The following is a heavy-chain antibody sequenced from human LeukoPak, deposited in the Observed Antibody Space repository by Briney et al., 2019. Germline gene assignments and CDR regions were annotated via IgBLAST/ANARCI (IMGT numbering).Heavy chain of an antibody. CDR3: AKGSGYCSSTSCYGDFDY. Sequence: GGSLRLSCAASGFTFSSYAMSWVRQAPGKGLEWVSAISGSGGSTYYAGSVKGRFTISRDNSKNTLYLQMNSLRAEDTAVYYCAKGSGYCSSTSCYGDFDYWGQGILVTVSS. D-gene: IGHD2-2*03. V-gene: IGHV3-23*01. J-gene: IGHJ4*02. CDR2: ISGSGGST. CDR1: GFTFSSYA.